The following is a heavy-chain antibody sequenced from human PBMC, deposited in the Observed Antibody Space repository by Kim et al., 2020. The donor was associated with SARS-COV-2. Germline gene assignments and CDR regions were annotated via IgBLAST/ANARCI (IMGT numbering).Heavy chain of an antibody. CDR3: ARGGRGDIVVVPAASFDY. D-gene: IGHD2-2*01. Sequence: SETLSLTCTVSGGSISSGDYYWSWIRQPPGKGLEWIGYIYYSGSTYYNPSLKSRVTISVDTSKNQFSLKLSSVTAADTAVYYCARGGRGDIVVVPAASFDYWGQGTLVTVSS. CDR2: IYYSGST. CDR1: GGSISSGDYY. J-gene: IGHJ4*02. V-gene: IGHV4-30-4*01.